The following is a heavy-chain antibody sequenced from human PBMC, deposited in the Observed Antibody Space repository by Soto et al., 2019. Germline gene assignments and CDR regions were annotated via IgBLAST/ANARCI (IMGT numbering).Heavy chain of an antibody. Sequence: GASVKVSCKASGYTFTSYAMHWVRQAPGQRLEWMGWINAGNGNTKYSQKFQGRVTITRDTSASTAYMELSSLRSEDTAVNYCARAWEQLRSNWFDPWGQGTLVTVSS. CDR3: ARAWEQLRSNWFDP. V-gene: IGHV1-3*01. J-gene: IGHJ5*02. CDR1: GYTFTSYA. D-gene: IGHD6-6*01. CDR2: INAGNGNT.